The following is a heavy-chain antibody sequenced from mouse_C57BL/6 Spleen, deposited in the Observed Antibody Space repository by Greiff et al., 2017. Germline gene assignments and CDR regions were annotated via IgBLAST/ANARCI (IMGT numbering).Heavy chain of an antibody. CDR2: INPNNGGT. Sequence: EVQLQQSGPELVKPGASVKIPCKASGYTFTDYNMDWVKQSHGKSLEWIGDINPNNGGTIYNQKFKGKATLTVDKSSSTAYMELRSLTSEDTAVYYCARRSLYYGYVYWYFDVWGTGTTVTVSS. J-gene: IGHJ1*03. D-gene: IGHD2-2*01. CDR3: ARRSLYYGYVYWYFDV. CDR1: GYTFTDYN. V-gene: IGHV1-18*01.